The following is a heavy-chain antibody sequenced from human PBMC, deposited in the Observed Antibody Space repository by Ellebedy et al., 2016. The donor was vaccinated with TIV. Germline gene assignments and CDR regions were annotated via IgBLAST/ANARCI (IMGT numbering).Heavy chain of an antibody. CDR2: IYYSGST. V-gene: IGHV4-39*01. Sequence: MPSETLSLTCTVSGGSISSSSYYWGWIRQPPGKGLEWIGSIYYSGSTYYNPSLKSRVTISVDTSKNQFSLKLSSVTAADTAVYYCARHHSVTLPDLESNWFDPWGQGTLVTVSS. CDR3: ARHHSVTLPDLESNWFDP. CDR1: GGSISSSSYY. D-gene: IGHD3-3*01. J-gene: IGHJ5*02.